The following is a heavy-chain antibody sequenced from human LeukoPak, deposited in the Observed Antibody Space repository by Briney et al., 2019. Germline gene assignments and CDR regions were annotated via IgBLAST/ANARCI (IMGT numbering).Heavy chain of an antibody. CDR3: AKQLGYCSDGSCYFPY. D-gene: IGHD2-15*01. CDR2: ISNNGGYT. Sequence: GGSLRLSCAASGFTFSSHWMTWVRQAPGKGLEWASAISNNGGYTYYADSVQGRFTISRDNSKSTLCLQMNSLRAEDTAVYYCAKQLGYCSDGSCYFPYWGQGTLVTVSS. V-gene: IGHV3-23*01. J-gene: IGHJ4*02. CDR1: GFTFSSHW.